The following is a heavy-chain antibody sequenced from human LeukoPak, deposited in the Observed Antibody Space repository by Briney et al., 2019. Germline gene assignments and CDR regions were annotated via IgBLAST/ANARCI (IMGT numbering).Heavy chain of an antibody. D-gene: IGHD2-21*01. CDR3: SRGGHTGMDV. J-gene: IGHJ6*02. Sequence: GGSLRLSCTASGFIFSDYAISWVRQAPGKGLEWVGFVRSRAYGGTIEYAASVKGRFTVSRDDSKSIAYLQMNSLKTADTAVYYCSRGGHTGMDVWGQGTTVTVSS. V-gene: IGHV3-49*04. CDR2: VRSRAYGGTI. CDR1: GFIFSDYA.